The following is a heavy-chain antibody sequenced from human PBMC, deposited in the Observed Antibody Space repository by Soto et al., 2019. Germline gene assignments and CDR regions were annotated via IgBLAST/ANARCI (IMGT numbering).Heavy chain of an antibody. CDR3: ARQGFGPLHGLVDV. J-gene: IGHJ6*02. CDR1: GGSISSYY. Sequence: QVQLQESGPGLVKPSETLSLSCTVSGGSISSYYWSWFRQSPGKRMEWIGYVHHSWGSSYNPSLQIRVAISLDSSKNKFSLKLTSVTAKDTAVYYCARQGFGPLHGLVDVWGQGTTVTVSS. D-gene: IGHD3-10*01. V-gene: IGHV4-59*08. CDR2: VHHSWGS.